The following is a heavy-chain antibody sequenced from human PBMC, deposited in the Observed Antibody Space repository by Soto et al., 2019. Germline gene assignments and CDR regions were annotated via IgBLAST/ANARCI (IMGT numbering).Heavy chain of an antibody. Sequence: GGSLRLSCAASRFTFSTYAMSWVRQAPGKGLEWVSGISGGGGDTSYADSVRGRFTCSRDNSKNTLYLQMNSLRAEDTALYYCAKSLFGGPDIWGQGTMVTVSS. CDR1: RFTFSTYA. V-gene: IGHV3-23*01. CDR3: AKSLFGGPDI. D-gene: IGHD2-15*01. CDR2: ISGGGGDT. J-gene: IGHJ3*02.